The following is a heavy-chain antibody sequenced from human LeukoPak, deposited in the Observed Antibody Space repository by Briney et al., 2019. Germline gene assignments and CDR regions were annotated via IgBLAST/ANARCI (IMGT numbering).Heavy chain of an antibody. V-gene: IGHV4-59*08. D-gene: IGHD1-26*01. CDR1: GGSISSYY. CDR2: IYYSGST. Sequence: SETLSLTCTVSGGSISSYYWSWIRQPPGKGLEWIGYIYYSGSTNYNPSLKSRVTISVDTSKNQFSLKLSSVTAADTAVYYCARLEDSGSSSEAFDIWGQGTMVTVSS. CDR3: ARLEDSGSSSEAFDI. J-gene: IGHJ3*02.